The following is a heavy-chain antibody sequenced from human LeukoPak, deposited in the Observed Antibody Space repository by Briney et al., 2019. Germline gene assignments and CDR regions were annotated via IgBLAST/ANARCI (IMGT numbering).Heavy chain of an antibody. Sequence: QSGGSLRLSCAASGFTFSNYNMNWVRQAPGKGLEWVSYISSSTSTIYYADSVKGRFTISRDNAKNSLYLQMNSLRAEDTAVYYCARDGSSSSGDYWGQGTLVTVSS. J-gene: IGHJ4*02. V-gene: IGHV3-48*01. D-gene: IGHD6-13*01. CDR2: ISSSTSTI. CDR3: ARDGSSSSGDY. CDR1: GFTFSNYN.